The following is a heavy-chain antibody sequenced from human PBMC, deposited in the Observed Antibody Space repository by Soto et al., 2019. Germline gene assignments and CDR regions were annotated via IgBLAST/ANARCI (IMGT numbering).Heavy chain of an antibody. V-gene: IGHV1-69*12. Sequence: QVQLVQSGAEVKKPGSSVKVSCKASGGTFSSYAISWVRQAPGQGLEWMGGCIPIFGTANYAQKFQGRVTITADETTSTAYMELSSPRSEDTAEYYGAGSTIAAPFDYWGQGTLVTVSS. D-gene: IGHD6-13*01. CDR3: AGSTIAAPFDY. CDR1: GGTFSSYA. CDR2: CIPIFGTA. J-gene: IGHJ4*02.